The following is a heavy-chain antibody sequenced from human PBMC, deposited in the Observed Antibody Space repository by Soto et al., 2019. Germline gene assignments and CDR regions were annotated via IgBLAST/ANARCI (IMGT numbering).Heavy chain of an antibody. D-gene: IGHD2-2*01. Sequence: GGSLRLSCAASGFTFSNYWMNWVRQAPGKGLEWVANIKQDGSEKYFVDSVKGRFTISRDNAKNSLYLQMNSLRAEDTAVYYCARDLGRTAAGYYYYYATDVWGQGTTVTVSS. J-gene: IGHJ6*02. CDR2: IKQDGSEK. V-gene: IGHV3-7*01. CDR1: GFTFSNYW. CDR3: ARDLGRTAAGYYYYYATDV.